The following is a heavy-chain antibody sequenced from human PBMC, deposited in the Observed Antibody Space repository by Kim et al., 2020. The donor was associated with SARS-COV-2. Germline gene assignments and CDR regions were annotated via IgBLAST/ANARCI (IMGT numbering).Heavy chain of an antibody. J-gene: IGHJ4*02. V-gene: IGHV3-15*01. D-gene: IGHD6-19*01. CDR2: IKIKTDGGTI. Sequence: GGSLRLSCAASGFTFSNAWMSWVRQAPGKGLEWVGRIKIKTDGGTIDYAAPVKGRFTISRDDSKNTLYLQMNSLKSEDTAVYYCMTEGIAVMLITHYWGQGTLVTVSP. CDR3: MTEGIAVMLITHY. CDR1: GFTFSNAW.